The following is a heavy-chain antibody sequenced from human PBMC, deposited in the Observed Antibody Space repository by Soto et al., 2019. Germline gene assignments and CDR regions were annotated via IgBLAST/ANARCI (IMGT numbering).Heavy chain of an antibody. D-gene: IGHD6-13*01. CDR2: ISSSGSTI. Sequence: HPGGSLRLSCATSGSTFSSYEMNWVRQAPGKGLEWVSYISSSGSTIYYADSVKGRFTISRDNAKNSLYLQMDSLRAEDTAVYYCARDQEAGSFFPYYYGMDVWGQGTTVTVSS. V-gene: IGHV3-48*03. J-gene: IGHJ6*02. CDR1: GSTFSSYE. CDR3: ARDQEAGSFFPYYYGMDV.